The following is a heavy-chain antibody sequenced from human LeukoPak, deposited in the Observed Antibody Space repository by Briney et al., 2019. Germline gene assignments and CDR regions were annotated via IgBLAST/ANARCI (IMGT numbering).Heavy chain of an antibody. D-gene: IGHD6-25*01. Sequence: GGSLRLSCAASGFTFSSYSMNWVRQAPGKGLEWVSSISSSSCYIYYADSVKGRLTISRDSSKNTLYLQMNSLRAEDTAVYYCAKSGRSGYPPYFYYYGMDVWGQGTTVTVSS. CDR1: GFTFSSYS. CDR3: AKSGRSGYPPYFYYYGMDV. V-gene: IGHV3-21*04. CDR2: ISSSSCYI. J-gene: IGHJ6*02.